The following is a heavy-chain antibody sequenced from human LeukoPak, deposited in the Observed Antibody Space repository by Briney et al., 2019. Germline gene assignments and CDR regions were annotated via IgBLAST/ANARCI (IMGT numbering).Heavy chain of an antibody. CDR3: TRGREDYYDSSGPSDFDI. J-gene: IGHJ3*02. CDR1: GFTFGDYA. V-gene: IGHV3-49*03. D-gene: IGHD3-22*01. CDR2: IRSKAYGETT. Sequence: GGSLRLSCTASGFTFGDYAMSWFRQAPGKGLEWVGFIRSKAYGETTEYAASVKGRFTIPRDDSKSIAYLQMNSLKTEGTAVYYCTRGREDYYDSSGPSDFDIWGQGTMVTVSS.